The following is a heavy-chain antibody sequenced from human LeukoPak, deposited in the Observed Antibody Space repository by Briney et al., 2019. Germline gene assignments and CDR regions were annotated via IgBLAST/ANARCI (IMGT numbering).Heavy chain of an antibody. CDR2: ISGGGDIT. CDR3: ARGIDYGGYLFDY. Sequence: GGSLRLSCAASGFTFSAYAMSWVRQAPGKGLEWVSSISGGGDITYYADSVKGRFTISRDNSKNTLYLQMNSLRAEDTAVYYCARGIDYGGYLFDYWGQGTLVTVSS. CDR1: GFTFSAYA. J-gene: IGHJ4*02. V-gene: IGHV3-23*01. D-gene: IGHD4-23*01.